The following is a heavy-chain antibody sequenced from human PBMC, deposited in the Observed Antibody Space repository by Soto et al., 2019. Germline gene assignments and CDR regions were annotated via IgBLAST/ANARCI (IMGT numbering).Heavy chain of an antibody. V-gene: IGHV3-33*01. J-gene: IGHJ4*02. CDR2: IWYDGSNK. CDR1: GFTFSSYG. CDR3: ARDRSYCSSTSCYTFDD. D-gene: IGHD2-2*02. Sequence: PGGSLRLSCAASGFTFSSYGMHWVRQAPGKGLEWVAVIWYDGSNKYYADSVKGRFTISRDNSKNTLYLQMNSLRAEDTAVYYCARDRSYCSSTSCYTFDDWGQGTLVTVSS.